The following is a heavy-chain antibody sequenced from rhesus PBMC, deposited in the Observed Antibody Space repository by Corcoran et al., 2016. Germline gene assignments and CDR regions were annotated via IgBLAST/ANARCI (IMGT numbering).Heavy chain of an antibody. V-gene: IGHV4S10*01. Sequence: QVQLQESGPGVVKPSETLSLTCAVSGGSISDSYRWSWIRQPPGKGLEWIGYIYGRRTSTNSNPSLKRRVTISKDTSKDQCSLKLSSVTAADTAVYYCAREGYCSGGVCYSFDYWGQGVLVTVSS. D-gene: IGHD2-8*01. CDR2: IYGRRTST. CDR1: GGSISDSYR. J-gene: IGHJ4*01. CDR3: AREGYCSGGVCYSFDY.